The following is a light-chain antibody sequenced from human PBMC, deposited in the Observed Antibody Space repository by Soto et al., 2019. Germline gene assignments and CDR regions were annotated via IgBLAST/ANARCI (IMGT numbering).Light chain of an antibody. J-gene: IGKJ5*01. CDR1: QGVSTW. V-gene: IGKV1-12*01. Sequence: DSQMTQSPSTLSGSVGDRVTSTCRASQGVSTWLAWYQQKPGKAPNLLIYTASSLQSGVPSRFSGSGSGTDFTLTINGLQPEDFATYYCQQAASFPITFGQGTRLEI. CDR3: QQAASFPIT. CDR2: TAS.